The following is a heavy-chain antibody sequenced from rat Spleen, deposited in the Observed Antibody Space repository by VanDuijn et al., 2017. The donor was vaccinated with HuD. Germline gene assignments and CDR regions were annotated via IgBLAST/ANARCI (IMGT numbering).Heavy chain of an antibody. CDR3: TTDRTGALMDA. CDR1: GFTFSHYD. CDR2: LNYDVSST. D-gene: IGHD5-1*01. V-gene: IGHV5-20*01. Sequence: EVQLVESGGGLVQPGRSMKLSCAASGFTFSHYDMAWVRQAPKKGLEWVAFLNYDVSSTFYRDSVKGRFTISRDNAKSTLYLQMDSLRSEDTATYYCTTDRTGALMDAWGQGASVTVSS. J-gene: IGHJ4*01.